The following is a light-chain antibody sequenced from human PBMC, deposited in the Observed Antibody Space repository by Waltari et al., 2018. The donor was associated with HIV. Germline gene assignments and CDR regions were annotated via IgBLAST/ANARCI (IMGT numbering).Light chain of an antibody. Sequence: NFMLTQPHSVSESPGQTVTISCTGSSGSIASNYVQWYQQRPGSAPTTVIYEDRQRPSGVPYRFSGSIDSSSNSAYLTISGLKTEDEADYYCQSYDTSSHVVFGGGTKLTVL. CDR1: SGSIASNY. V-gene: IGLV6-57*02. J-gene: IGLJ2*01. CDR3: QSYDTSSHVV. CDR2: EDR.